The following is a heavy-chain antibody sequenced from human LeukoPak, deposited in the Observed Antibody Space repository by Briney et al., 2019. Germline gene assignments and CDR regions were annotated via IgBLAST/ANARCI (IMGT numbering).Heavy chain of an antibody. CDR2: ISGSGGST. V-gene: IGHV3-23*01. J-gene: IGHJ4*02. CDR3: AKDEGVAAAGRSPVGFFDY. D-gene: IGHD6-13*01. Sequence: GGSLRLSCAASGFTFSSYAMSWVRQAPGKGLEWVSAISGSGGSTYYADSVKGRFTISRDNSKDTLYLQMNSLRAEDTAVYYCAKDEGVAAAGRSPVGFFDYWGQGTLVTVSS. CDR1: GFTFSSYA.